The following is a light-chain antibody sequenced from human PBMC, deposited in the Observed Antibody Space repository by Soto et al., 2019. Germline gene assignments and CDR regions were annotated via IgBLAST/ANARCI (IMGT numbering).Light chain of an antibody. CDR2: GAS. CDR3: QQYNIWPWT. V-gene: IGKV3-15*01. J-gene: IGKJ1*01. Sequence: EIVMTQSPATLSVSPGERATLSCRASPGVRTNLGWYQQTPGQAPRLLIYGASSRATGVPARFSGSGSGTEFTLTISSLQSEDFAVYYCQQYNIWPWTFGQGTKVDIK. CDR1: PGVRTN.